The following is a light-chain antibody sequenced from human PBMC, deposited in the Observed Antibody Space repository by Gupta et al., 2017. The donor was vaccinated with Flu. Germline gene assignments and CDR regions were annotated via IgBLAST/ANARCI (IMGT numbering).Light chain of an antibody. J-gene: IGLJ1*01. CDR2: DVN. Sequence: QSALTQPRSVSGSPGQSVTISCTGTSSDVGGYKYVSWYQQHPGKAPKLMIYDVNKRPSGVPDRFSGSKSANTASLTISGLQAEGEADYYCCSYAGSYSYVFGTGTKVSVL. CDR1: SSDVGGYKY. V-gene: IGLV2-11*01. CDR3: CSYAGSYSYV.